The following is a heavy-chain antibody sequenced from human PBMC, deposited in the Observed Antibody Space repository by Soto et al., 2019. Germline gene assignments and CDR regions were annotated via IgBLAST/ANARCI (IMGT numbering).Heavy chain of an antibody. V-gene: IGHV4-59*12. CDR2: IHYSGST. CDR1: GDSISSYY. CDR3: ARGVTMVRGVIHTPYFDY. Sequence: SETLSLTCTVSGDSISSYYWSWIRQPPGKGLEWIGYIHYSGSTNYNPSLKSRVTISVDTSKNQFSLKLSSVTAADTAVYYCARGVTMVRGVIHTPYFDYWGQGTLVTVSS. J-gene: IGHJ4*02. D-gene: IGHD3-10*01.